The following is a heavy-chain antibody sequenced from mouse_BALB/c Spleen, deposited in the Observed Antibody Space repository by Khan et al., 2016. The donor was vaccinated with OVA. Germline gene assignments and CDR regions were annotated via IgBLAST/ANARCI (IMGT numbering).Heavy chain of an antibody. Sequence: QVQLKQSGAELVKPGTSVKLSCKTSGYTFSSYWIQWVKQRPGQGLGWIGQIFPGTGTTYYNENFKDKATLTGDTSSNSAYMQLTSRTSEDSAVYFCARGYFGNYEFVYWGQGTLVTVSP. D-gene: IGHD2-1*01. J-gene: IGHJ3*01. CDR1: GYTFSSYW. CDR2: IFPGTGTT. V-gene: IGHV1S132*01. CDR3: ARGYFGNYEFVY.